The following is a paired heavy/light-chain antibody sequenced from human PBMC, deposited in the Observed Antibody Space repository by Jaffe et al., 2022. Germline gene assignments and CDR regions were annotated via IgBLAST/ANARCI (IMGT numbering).Heavy chain of an antibody. V-gene: IGHV4-38-2*01. J-gene: IGHJ4*02. CDR3: ARQYYDILTGYFAFDY. Sequence: QVQLQESGPGLVKPSETLSLTCAVSGYSISSGYYWGWIRQPPGKGLEWIGSIYHSGSTYYNPSLKSRVTISVDTSKNQFSLKLSSVTAADTAVYYCARQYYDILTGYFAFDYWGQGTLVTVSS. D-gene: IGHD3-9*01. CDR1: GYSISSGYY. CDR2: IYHSGST.
Light chain of an antibody. CDR1: KLGDKY. Sequence: SYELTQPPSVSVSPGQTASITCSGDKLGDKYACWYQQKPGQSPVLVIYQDSKRPSGIPERFSGSNSGNTATLTISGTQAMDEADYYCQAWDSSTAIFGGGTKLTVL. CDR2: QDS. V-gene: IGLV3-1*01. CDR3: QAWDSSTAI. J-gene: IGLJ2*01.